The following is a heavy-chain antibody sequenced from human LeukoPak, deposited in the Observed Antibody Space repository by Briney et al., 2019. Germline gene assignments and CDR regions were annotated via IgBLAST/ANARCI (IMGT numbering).Heavy chain of an antibody. CDR2: VRSKLYGGTT. V-gene: IGHV3-49*03. J-gene: IGHJ4*02. CDR1: GFTFGDYA. CDR3: SRASFTIFGVIIPGND. D-gene: IGHD3-3*01. Sequence: PGRSLRLSRTTSGFTFGDYAVSWFRQAPGKGPEWVGLVRSKLYGGTTEYAASVKGRFTVSRDDSKSISHLQMNSLRSDDTAMYYCSRASFTIFGVIIPGNDWGQGTLVTVSS.